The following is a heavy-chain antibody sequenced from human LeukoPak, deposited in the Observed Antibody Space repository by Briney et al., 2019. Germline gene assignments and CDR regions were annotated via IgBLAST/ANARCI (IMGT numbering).Heavy chain of an antibody. J-gene: IGHJ6*04. D-gene: IGHD2-15*01. CDR1: GYTFTSYA. CDR2: INAGNGNT. CDR3: ARDLFSSYYGMDV. Sequence: ASVSVSCKASGYTFTSYAMHCVPEAPGQRLEWMGWINAGNGNTKYSQKCQGRVTITRDTSASTAYMELSSLRSEGTAVYYCARDLFSSYYGMDVWGKGTTVTVSS. V-gene: IGHV1-3*01.